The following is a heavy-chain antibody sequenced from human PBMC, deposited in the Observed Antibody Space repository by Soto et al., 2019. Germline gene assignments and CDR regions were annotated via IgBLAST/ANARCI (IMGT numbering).Heavy chain of an antibody. CDR2: VKPDGSET. Sequence: EVQLVESGGHLVQPGESLRVSCAASRFTINTYWTNWVRQTPGKGLEWVASVKPDGSETYYGDSVRGRFTISRDNAGNSLFLQMNGLSAEDTAVYYCLTAGSDSWGQGTLVTVSS. CDR3: LTAGSDS. V-gene: IGHV3-7*05. J-gene: IGHJ4*02. CDR1: RFTINTYW. D-gene: IGHD6-13*01.